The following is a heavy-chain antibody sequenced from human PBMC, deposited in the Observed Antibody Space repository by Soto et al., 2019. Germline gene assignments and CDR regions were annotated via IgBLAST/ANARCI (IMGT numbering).Heavy chain of an antibody. V-gene: IGHV3-23*01. CDR2: IDHTGANT. CDR1: GFTFSSHV. J-gene: IGHJ4*02. D-gene: IGHD5-12*01. Sequence: GGSLRLSCAASGFTFSSHVMSWVRQAPGTGLEWVSTIDHTGANTHYADSVKGRFTISRDNSGNTLNLQMNSLRAADTALYYCVSWLSDHFDYWGQGTPVTVSS. CDR3: VSWLSDHFDY.